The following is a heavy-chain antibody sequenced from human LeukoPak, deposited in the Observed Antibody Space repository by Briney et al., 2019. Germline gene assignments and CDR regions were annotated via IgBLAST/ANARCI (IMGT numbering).Heavy chain of an antibody. CDR3: ARDPRLVVVAATLEYYYGMDV. J-gene: IGHJ6*02. CDR1: GFTFSSYG. D-gene: IGHD2-15*01. CDR2: ISYDGSNK. V-gene: IGHV3-30*03. Sequence: GGSLRLSCAASGFTFSSYGMHWVRQAPGKGLEWVAVISYDGSNKYYADSVKGRFTISRDNSKNTLYLQMNGLRAEDTAVYYCARDPRLVVVAATLEYYYGMDVWGQGTTVTVSS.